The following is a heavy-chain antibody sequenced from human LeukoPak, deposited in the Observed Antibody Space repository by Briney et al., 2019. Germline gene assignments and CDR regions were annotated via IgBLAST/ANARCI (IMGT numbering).Heavy chain of an antibody. Sequence: GGSLRLSCAASGFTFSDYYMSWIRQAPGKGLEWVPYISSSGSNIYYADSVKGRFTISRDNAKNPLYLQMNSLRAEDTAVYYCAKEVSIISRGLDYWGQGILVTVSS. V-gene: IGHV3-11*01. J-gene: IGHJ4*02. D-gene: IGHD2-21*01. CDR1: GFTFSDYY. CDR2: ISSSGSNI. CDR3: AKEVSIISRGLDY.